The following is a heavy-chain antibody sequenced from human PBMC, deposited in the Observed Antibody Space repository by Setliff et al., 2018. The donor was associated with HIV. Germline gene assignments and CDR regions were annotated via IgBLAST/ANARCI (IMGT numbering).Heavy chain of an antibody. V-gene: IGHV1-2*06. CDR3: ATKVHCTNGVCLDAFDL. Sequence: VASVKVSCKASGYTFTDYYMHWVRQAPGQGLEWMGRINPNSGGTNYAQKFQGRVTMTRDTPITTAYMELSRLRSDDTAVYYCATKVHCTNGVCLDAFDLWGQGTRVTVSS. J-gene: IGHJ3*01. CDR1: GYTFTDYY. D-gene: IGHD2-8*01. CDR2: INPNSGGT.